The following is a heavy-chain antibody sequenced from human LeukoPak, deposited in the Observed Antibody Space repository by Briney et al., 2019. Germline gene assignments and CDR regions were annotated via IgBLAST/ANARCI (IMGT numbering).Heavy chain of an antibody. D-gene: IGHD3-22*01. V-gene: IGHV3-23*01. CDR3: AKVAGTSGYNLDY. J-gene: IGHJ4*02. CDR2: ITGSGGGT. Sequence: GGSLRLSCAVSGFTFSNYAMSWVRQPAGKGLHWVSAITGSGGGTSYADSVKGRFTISRDNSKNTLYLQMNSLRAEDTAVYYCAKVAGTSGYNLDYWGQGTLVTVSS. CDR1: GFTFSNYA.